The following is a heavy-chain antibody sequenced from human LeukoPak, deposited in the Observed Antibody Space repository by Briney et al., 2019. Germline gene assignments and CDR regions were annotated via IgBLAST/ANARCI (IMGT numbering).Heavy chain of an antibody. J-gene: IGHJ5*02. Sequence: SETLSLTCTVSGGSISSSSYYWGWIRQPPGKGLEWIGSIYYSGSPYYNPSLKSRVTISVDTSKNQFSLKLSSVTAADTAVYYCARQHSSSWSDWFDPWGQGTLVTVSS. CDR2: IYYSGSP. D-gene: IGHD6-13*01. V-gene: IGHV4-39*01. CDR3: ARQHSSSWSDWFDP. CDR1: GGSISSSSYY.